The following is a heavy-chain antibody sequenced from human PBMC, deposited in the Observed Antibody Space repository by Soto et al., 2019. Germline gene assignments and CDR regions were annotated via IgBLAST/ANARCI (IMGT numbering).Heavy chain of an antibody. Sequence: SETLSLTCTVSGGSISSYCWSWIRQPPGKGLEWIGYIYYSGSTNYNPSLKSRVTISVDTSKNQFSLKLSSVTAADTAVYYCAISTVTPDTADAFDIWGQGTMVTVSS. D-gene: IGHD4-17*01. CDR2: IYYSGST. CDR3: AISTVTPDTADAFDI. CDR1: GGSISSYC. J-gene: IGHJ3*02. V-gene: IGHV4-59*01.